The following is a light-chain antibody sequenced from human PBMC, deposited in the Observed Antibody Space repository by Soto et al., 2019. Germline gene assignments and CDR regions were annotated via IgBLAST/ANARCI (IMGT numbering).Light chain of an antibody. CDR2: DAS. CDR3: QQYNSFLT. CDR1: QSISSW. J-gene: IGKJ4*02. Sequence: DIQMTQSPSTLSASVGDRVTITCRASQSISSWLAWYQQKPGTAPKLLIYDASSLESGVPSRFSGSGSGTEFTLTISSLQPDDLATYYCQQYNSFLTFGGGTKVEIK. V-gene: IGKV1-5*01.